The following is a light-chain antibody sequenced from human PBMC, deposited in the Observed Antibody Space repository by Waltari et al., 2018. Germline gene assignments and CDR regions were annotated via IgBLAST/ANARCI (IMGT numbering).Light chain of an antibody. CDR2: LNSDGTH. CDR1: SGHTNYA. J-gene: IGLJ3*02. V-gene: IGLV4-69*01. CDR3: QAWGTGTKRM. Sequence: QVVLTQSPSASASLGASFKLTCTLSSGHTNYAIAWHQQQPEKGPRFLMILNSDGTHKKGDGIPDRFSGSSSGAERYLTITSLRSEDEADDYCQAWGTGTKRMFGGGTKLTVL.